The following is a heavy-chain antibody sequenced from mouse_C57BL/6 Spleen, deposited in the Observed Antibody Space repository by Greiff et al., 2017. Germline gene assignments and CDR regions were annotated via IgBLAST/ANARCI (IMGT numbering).Heavy chain of an antibody. D-gene: IGHD2-3*01. CDR3: ARGEVYDGYYVYAMDY. V-gene: IGHV1-55*01. Sequence: QVQLKQPGAELVKPGASVKMSCKASGYTFTSYWITWVKQRPGPGLEWIGDIYPGSGSTNYNEKFKSKATLTVDTSSSTAYMQLSSLTSEDSAVYYCARGEVYDGYYVYAMDYWGQGTSVTVSS. CDR2: IYPGSGST. J-gene: IGHJ4*01. CDR1: GYTFTSYW.